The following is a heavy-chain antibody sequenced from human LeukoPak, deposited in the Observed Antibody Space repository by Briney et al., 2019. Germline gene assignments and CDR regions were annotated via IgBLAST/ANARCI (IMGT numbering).Heavy chain of an antibody. CDR2: IYPGDSDT. CDR3: ARHGVDTAMPRPYYYYYYMDV. V-gene: IGHV5-51*01. Sequence: GESLKISCKGSGYSFTSYWVGWVRQMPGKGLEWMGIIYPGDSDTRYSPSFQGQVTISADKSISTAYLQWSSLKASDTAMYYCARHGVDTAMPRPYYYYYYMDVWGKGTTVTISS. D-gene: IGHD5-18*01. CDR1: GYSFTSYW. J-gene: IGHJ6*03.